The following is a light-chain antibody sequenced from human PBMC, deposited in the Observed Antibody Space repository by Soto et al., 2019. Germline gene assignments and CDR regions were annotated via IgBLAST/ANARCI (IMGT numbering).Light chain of an antibody. CDR3: QQYNNWPRT. J-gene: IGKJ1*01. V-gene: IGKV3-20*01. CDR2: GAS. Sequence: EIVLTQSPGTLSLSPGERATLSCSASQSVSSSYLAWYQQKPGQAPRLLIYGASSRATGIPDRFSGSGSGTDFTLTISSLEPEDFAVYYCQQYNNWPRTFGQGTKVDIK. CDR1: QSVSSSY.